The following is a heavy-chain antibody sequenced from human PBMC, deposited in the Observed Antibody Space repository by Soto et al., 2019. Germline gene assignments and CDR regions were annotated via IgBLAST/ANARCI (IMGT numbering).Heavy chain of an antibody. D-gene: IGHD4-17*01. CDR1: GFTFSSYA. CDR2: ISYDGSNK. V-gene: IGHV3-30-3*01. CDR3: AMKHYGDYGYFDY. J-gene: IGHJ4*02. Sequence: GGSLRLSCAASGFTFSSYAMHWVRQAPGKGLEWVAVISYDGSNKYYADSVKGRFTISRDNSKNTPYLQMNSLRAEDTAVYYCAMKHYGDYGYFDYWGQGTLVTVSS.